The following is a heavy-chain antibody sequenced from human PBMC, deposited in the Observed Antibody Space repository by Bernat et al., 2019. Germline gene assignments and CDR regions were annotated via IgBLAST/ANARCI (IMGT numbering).Heavy chain of an antibody. Sequence: QVQLVQSGAEVKKPGASVKVSCKVSGYTFSSHGINWVRQAPGQGLEWVGWISPYNGNTNSAQKLQGRLTMTTDASTSTAYMELRSLRSDDTAVYYCARDDYFDYWGQGTLVTVSS. CDR3: ARDDYFDY. J-gene: IGHJ4*02. V-gene: IGHV1-18*01. CDR2: ISPYNGNT. CDR1: GYTFSSHG.